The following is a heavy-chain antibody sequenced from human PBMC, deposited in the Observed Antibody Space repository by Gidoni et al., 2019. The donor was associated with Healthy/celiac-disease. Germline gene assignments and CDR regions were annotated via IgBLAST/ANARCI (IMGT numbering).Heavy chain of an antibody. Sequence: EVQLVESGGGLVKPGRSLRLSCTASGFTFGDYAMSWFRQAPGKGLEWVGLIRSKAYGGTTEYAASVKGRFTISRDDSKSIAYLKMNSLKTEDTAVYYCTRETANDYDILTGYYNPRHGFDYWGQGTLVTVSS. CDR1: GFTFGDYA. V-gene: IGHV3-49*05. CDR2: IRSKAYGGTT. D-gene: IGHD3-9*01. CDR3: TRETANDYDILTGYYNPRHGFDY. J-gene: IGHJ4*02.